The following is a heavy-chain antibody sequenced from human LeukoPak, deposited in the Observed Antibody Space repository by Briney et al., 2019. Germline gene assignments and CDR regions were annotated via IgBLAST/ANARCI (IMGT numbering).Heavy chain of an antibody. CDR3: ARDGRGLGNYFDY. D-gene: IGHD3-10*01. J-gene: IGHJ4*02. Sequence: GGSLRLSCAASGFSFSDYEMNWVRQAPGKGLEWVSYISSSSGTIYYADSVKGRFTISRDNAKNSLYLQMNSLRAEDTAVYYCARDGRGLGNYFDYWGQGTLVTVSS. CDR1: GFSFSDYE. CDR2: ISSSSGTI. V-gene: IGHV3-48*01.